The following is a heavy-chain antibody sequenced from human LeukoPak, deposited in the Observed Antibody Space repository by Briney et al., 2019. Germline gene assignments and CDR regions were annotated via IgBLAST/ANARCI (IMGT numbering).Heavy chain of an antibody. CDR2: IGGSGAGT. Sequence: GGSLRLSCAASEFTFSNYAMNWVRQAPGKGLEWVSAIGGSGAGTDYADSVKGRFTISRDNSKNTLFLQMNSLRAEDTAVYYCAKGITMSHAFDIWGQGTMVTVSS. CDR3: AKGITMSHAFDI. D-gene: IGHD3-22*01. V-gene: IGHV3-23*01. J-gene: IGHJ3*02. CDR1: EFTFSNYA.